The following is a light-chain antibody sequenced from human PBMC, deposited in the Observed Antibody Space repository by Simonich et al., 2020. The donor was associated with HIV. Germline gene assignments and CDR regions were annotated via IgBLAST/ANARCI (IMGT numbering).Light chain of an antibody. CDR1: SSNIGARFA. CDR3: QSYDSRLSTWV. J-gene: IGLJ3*02. CDR2: ENS. V-gene: IGLV1-40*01. Sequence: QSVLTQPPSVSGVPGQRVTISCTGSSSNIGARFAVHWYQQLPGTAPKLLLGENSNRPSGIPDRFSGSKSGTAASLAITGLQAEDEADYYCQSYDSRLSTWVFGGGTKLTVL.